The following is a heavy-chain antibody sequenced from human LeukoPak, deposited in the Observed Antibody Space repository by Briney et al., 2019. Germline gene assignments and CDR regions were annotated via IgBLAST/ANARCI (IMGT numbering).Heavy chain of an antibody. CDR2: IYYSGST. Sequence: SETLSLTCTVSGGSISSSSYYWGWIRQPPGKGLEWIGSIYYSGSTYYNPSLKSRVTISVDTSKNQFSLKLSSVTAADTAVYYCARGHDYSSSLPYWGQGTLVTVSS. D-gene: IGHD6-6*01. CDR3: ARGHDYSSSLPY. J-gene: IGHJ4*02. V-gene: IGHV4-39*07. CDR1: GGSISSSSYY.